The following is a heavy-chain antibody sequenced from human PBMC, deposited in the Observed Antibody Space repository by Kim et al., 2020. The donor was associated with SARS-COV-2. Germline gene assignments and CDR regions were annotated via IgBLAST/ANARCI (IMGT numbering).Heavy chain of an antibody. CDR1: GYSFTSYW. D-gene: IGHD2-21*01. V-gene: IGHV5-51*01. J-gene: IGHJ2*01. CDR3: ARRSLTHIRVWYFDL. CDR2: IYPGDSDT. Sequence: GESLKISCKGSGYSFTSYWIGWVRQMPGKGLEWMGIIYPGDSDTRYSPSFQGQVTISADKSISTAYLQWSSLKASDTAMYYCARRSLTHIRVWYFDLWGRGTLVTVSS.